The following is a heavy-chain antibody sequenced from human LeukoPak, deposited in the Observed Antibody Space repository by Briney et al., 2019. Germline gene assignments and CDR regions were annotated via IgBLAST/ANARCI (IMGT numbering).Heavy chain of an antibody. V-gene: IGHV4-61*02. J-gene: IGHJ5*02. CDR1: GASISRGSYF. CDR2: VYTTGST. Sequence: SETLSLTCTVSGASISRGSYFWNWVRQPAGKGLEWIGRVYTTGSTTYSSSLKSRVTISIDTSKNQVSLRLTSVTAADTAVYYCARTLESSYYFTNWFDPWGQGTLVTVSS. D-gene: IGHD3-10*01. CDR3: ARTLESSYYFTNWFDP.